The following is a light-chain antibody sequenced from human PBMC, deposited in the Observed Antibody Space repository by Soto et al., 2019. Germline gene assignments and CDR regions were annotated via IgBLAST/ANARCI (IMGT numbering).Light chain of an antibody. CDR1: QSVTSNY. J-gene: IGKJ1*01. V-gene: IGKV3-20*01. Sequence: EIELTQSPGTLSLSPGEIATLSCRASQSVTSNYFAWYQQKPGQAPRLLIYGVSSRATGIPDRFSGSGSGTDCTLTISRLEPEDFAVYYCLQYGDSPRTFGQGTKVEIK. CDR3: LQYGDSPRT. CDR2: GVS.